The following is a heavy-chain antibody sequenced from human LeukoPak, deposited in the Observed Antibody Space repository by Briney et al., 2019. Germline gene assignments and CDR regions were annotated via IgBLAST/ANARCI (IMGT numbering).Heavy chain of an antibody. J-gene: IGHJ4*02. CDR1: GFTFSNAW. D-gene: IGHD3-22*01. CDR2: IKSKTDGGTT. V-gene: IGHV3-15*01. Sequence: GGSLRLSCAASGFTFSNAWMSWVRQAPGKGLEWVGRIKSKTDGGTTDYAAPVKGRFTISRDDSKNTLYLQMNSLKTEDTAVYYCTTDTNEHYYDSSGYYYDYWGQGTLVTVSS. CDR3: TTDTNEHYYDSSGYYYDY.